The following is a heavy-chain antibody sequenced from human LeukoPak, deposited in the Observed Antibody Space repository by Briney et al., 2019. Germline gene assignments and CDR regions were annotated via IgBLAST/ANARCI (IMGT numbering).Heavy chain of an antibody. CDR3: ARFYCSGATCYHIDH. Sequence: SETLSLTCTVSGGSISGYYWSWIRQPPGKGLEWIGYIHYSGSTNYNTSLKSRVTISVDTSKNQVSPKMNSVTAADTAVYYCARFYCSGATCYHIDHWGQGTLVTVSS. CDR1: GGSISGYY. V-gene: IGHV4-59*01. D-gene: IGHD2-15*01. CDR2: IHYSGST. J-gene: IGHJ4*02.